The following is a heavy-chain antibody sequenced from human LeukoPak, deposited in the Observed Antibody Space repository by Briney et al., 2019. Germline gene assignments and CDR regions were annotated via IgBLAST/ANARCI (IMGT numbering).Heavy chain of an antibody. CDR1: GGSITSNY. D-gene: IGHD4-23*01. J-gene: IGHJ4*02. Sequence: TSSETLSLTCTVSGGSITSNYWSWIRQPPGRGLEWVAYIYYTGTANYNPSFKSRITISVDTPKNQFSLKVTSVTAADTAVYYCATYGGNAGAHYFGYWGQGTLVAVSS. CDR3: ATYGGNAGAHYFGY. CDR2: IYYTGTA. V-gene: IGHV4-59*08.